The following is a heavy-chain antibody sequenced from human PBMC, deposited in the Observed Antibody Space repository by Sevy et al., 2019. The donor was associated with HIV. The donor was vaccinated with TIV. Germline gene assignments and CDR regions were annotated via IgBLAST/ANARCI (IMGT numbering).Heavy chain of an antibody. J-gene: IGHJ6*03. CDR1: GFTFSSYW. CDR3: ARDSDSTRYYYMDV. Sequence: GGSLRLSCAVSGFTFSSYWMSWVRQAPGKGLEWVANIKQDGSEKYYVDSVKGRFTISRDNAKKSVYLQMNSLRAEDTAVYYCARDSDSTRYYYMDVWGKGTTVTVSS. V-gene: IGHV3-7*01. CDR2: IKQDGSEK. D-gene: IGHD1-26*01.